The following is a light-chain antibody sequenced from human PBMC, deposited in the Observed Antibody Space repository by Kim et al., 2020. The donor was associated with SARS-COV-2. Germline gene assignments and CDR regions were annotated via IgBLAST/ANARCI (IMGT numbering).Light chain of an antibody. CDR3: QTWGTGIRV. Sequence: SVKLTCPRSSGHSSYAIGWHQQEPGKGPRYLMKLNSDGSHSKGDGIPDRFAGSSSGAERYLTISSLQSEDEADYYCQTWGTGIRVFGGGTQLTVL. V-gene: IGLV4-69*01. CDR1: SGHSSYA. J-gene: IGLJ3*02. CDR2: LNSDGSH.